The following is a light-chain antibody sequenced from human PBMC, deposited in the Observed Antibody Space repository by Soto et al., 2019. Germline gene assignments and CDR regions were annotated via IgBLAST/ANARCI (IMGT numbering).Light chain of an antibody. J-gene: IGKJ1*01. CDR1: QSINSW. V-gene: IGKV1-5*03. Sequence: DIQMTQSPSTLSASVGDTVTITCRASQSINSWLAWYQQKPGKAPKALIYKASTLESGVPSRFSGSGSGTDFTLTISSLQPEDFATYYCQQSYSTPWTFGQGTKVDIK. CDR3: QQSYSTPWT. CDR2: KAS.